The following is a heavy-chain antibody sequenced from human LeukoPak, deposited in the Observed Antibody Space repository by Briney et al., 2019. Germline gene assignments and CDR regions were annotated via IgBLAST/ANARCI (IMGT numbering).Heavy chain of an antibody. Sequence: GGSLRLSCAASGFTFSSYAMSWVRQAPGKGLEWVSAISGSGGSTYYADSVKGRFTISRDNSKNTLYLQMNSLRAEDTAVYYCAKDLTGYSSSSVRLYFDYWGQGTLVTVSS. J-gene: IGHJ4*02. CDR2: ISGSGGST. V-gene: IGHV3-23*01. CDR3: AKDLTGYSSSSVRLYFDY. CDR1: GFTFSSYA. D-gene: IGHD6-13*01.